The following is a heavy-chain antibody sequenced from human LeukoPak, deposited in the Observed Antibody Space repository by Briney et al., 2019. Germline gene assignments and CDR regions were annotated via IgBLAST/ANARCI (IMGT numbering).Heavy chain of an antibody. CDR3: ARLVGGSYPLDY. CDR2: INPNSGGT. Sequence: ASVKVSCKASGYTFTGYYMHWVRQAPGQGLEWMGWINPNSGGTNYAQKFQGRVTMTRDTSISTAYMELSRLRSDDTAVYYCARLVGGSYPLDYWGQGTLVTVSS. J-gene: IGHJ4*02. CDR1: GYTFTGYY. V-gene: IGHV1-2*02. D-gene: IGHD1-26*01.